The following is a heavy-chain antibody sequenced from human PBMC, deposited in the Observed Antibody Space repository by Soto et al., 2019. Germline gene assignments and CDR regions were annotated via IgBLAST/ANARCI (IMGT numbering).Heavy chain of an antibody. CDR2: IYYSGST. J-gene: IGHJ6*02. CDR1: GGPISSYY. D-gene: IGHD2-2*02. Sequence: SETLSLTCTVSGGPISSYYWSWIRQPPGKGLEWIGYIYYSGSTNYNPSLKSRVTISVDTSKNQFSLKLSSVTAADTAVYYCARAQDIVVVPAAIRQGGGMDVWGQGTTVTVSS. V-gene: IGHV4-59*01. CDR3: ARAQDIVVVPAAIRQGGGMDV.